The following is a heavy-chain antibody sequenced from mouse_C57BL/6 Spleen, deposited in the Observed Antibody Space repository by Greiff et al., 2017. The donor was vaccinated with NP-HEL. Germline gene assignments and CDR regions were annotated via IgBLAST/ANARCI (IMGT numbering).Heavy chain of an antibody. CDR3: ASFAYCSNLFAY. D-gene: IGHD2-5*01. Sequence: EVQLQQSGPELVKPGASVKISCKASGYTFTDYYMNWVKQSHGKSLEWIGDINPNNGGTSYNQKFKGKATLTVDKSSSTAYMELRSLTSEDSAVYYCASFAYCSNLFAYWGQGTLVTVSA. CDR2: INPNNGGT. J-gene: IGHJ3*01. V-gene: IGHV1-26*01. CDR1: GYTFTDYY.